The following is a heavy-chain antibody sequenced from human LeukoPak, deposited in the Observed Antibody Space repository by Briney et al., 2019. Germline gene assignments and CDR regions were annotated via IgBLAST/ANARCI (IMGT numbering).Heavy chain of an antibody. CDR3: ARGIVGATYHFDY. Sequence: KSSETLSLTCAVYGGSFSGYYWSWIRQPPGKGLEWIGEINHSGSTNYNPSLKSRVTISVDTSKNQFSLKLSSVTAADTAVYYCARGIVGATYHFDYWGQGTLVTVSS. CDR1: GGSFSGYY. D-gene: IGHD1-26*01. V-gene: IGHV4-34*01. J-gene: IGHJ4*02. CDR2: INHSGST.